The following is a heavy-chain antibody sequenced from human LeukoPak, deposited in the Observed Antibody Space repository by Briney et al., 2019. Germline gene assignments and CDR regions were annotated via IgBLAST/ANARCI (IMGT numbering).Heavy chain of an antibody. J-gene: IGHJ4*02. D-gene: IGHD2-2*01. V-gene: IGHV3-53*01. CDR3: ARPLDDIVVVPAD. Sequence: PGGSLRLSCAASGFTVSSNYMSWVRQAPGKGLEWVSVIYSGGSTYYADSVKGRFTISRDNAKNSLYLQMNSLRAEDTAVYYCARPLDDIVVVPADWGQGTLVTVSS. CDR1: GFTVSSNY. CDR2: IYSGGST.